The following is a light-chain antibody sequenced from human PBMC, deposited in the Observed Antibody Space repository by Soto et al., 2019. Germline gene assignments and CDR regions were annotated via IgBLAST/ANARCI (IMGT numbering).Light chain of an antibody. J-gene: IGLJ1*01. Sequence: QSALTQPASESGSPGQSITISCTGTSSDVGGYNYVSWYQQHPGKAPKIMIYEVGHRPSGVSNRFSGSKSGYTASLTISGLQAEDEADYYCSSYTSSSTLVFGTGTKVTVL. CDR1: SSDVGGYNY. V-gene: IGLV2-14*01. CDR3: SSYTSSSTLV. CDR2: EVG.